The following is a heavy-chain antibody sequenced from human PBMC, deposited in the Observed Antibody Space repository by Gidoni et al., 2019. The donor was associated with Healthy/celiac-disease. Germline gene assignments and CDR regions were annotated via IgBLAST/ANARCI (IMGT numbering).Heavy chain of an antibody. D-gene: IGHD4-17*01. CDR1: GFTFSSYA. Sequence: EVQLLESGGGLVQPGGSLRLSCAASGFTFSSYAMSWVRQAPGKGLELVSAISGSGGSTYYADSVKGRFTISRDNSKNTLYLQMNSLRAEDTAVYYCAKVVGYGEIFGGMDVWGQGTTVTVSS. J-gene: IGHJ6*02. CDR2: ISGSGGST. V-gene: IGHV3-23*01. CDR3: AKVVGYGEIFGGMDV.